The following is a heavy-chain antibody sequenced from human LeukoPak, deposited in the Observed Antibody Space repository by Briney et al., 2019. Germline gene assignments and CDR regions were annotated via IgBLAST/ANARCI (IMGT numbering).Heavy chain of an antibody. CDR2: INPNSGGT. CDR1: GYTFTIYG. D-gene: IGHD3-22*01. V-gene: IGHV1-2*02. Sequence: GASVTVSFTASGYTFTIYGISWVRQAPGQGLEWMGWINPNSGGTNYAQKFQGRVTMTRDTSISTAYMELSRLRSDDTAVYYCARDFFPYYDSSGYFESYWGQGTLVTVSS. CDR3: ARDFFPYYDSSGYFESY. J-gene: IGHJ4*02.